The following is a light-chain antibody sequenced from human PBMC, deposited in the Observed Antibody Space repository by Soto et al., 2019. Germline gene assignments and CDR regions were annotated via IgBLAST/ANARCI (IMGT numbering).Light chain of an antibody. Sequence: EIVLTQSPATLSLSPGERATRSCRASQSVSSYLAWYRQKPGQAPRLLMYDASNRATGIPARFSGSGSGTDFTLTISSLEPEDFAVYYCQQRSNWPLVTFGGGTKVDIK. CDR1: QSVSSY. J-gene: IGKJ4*01. V-gene: IGKV3-11*01. CDR3: QQRSNWPLVT. CDR2: DAS.